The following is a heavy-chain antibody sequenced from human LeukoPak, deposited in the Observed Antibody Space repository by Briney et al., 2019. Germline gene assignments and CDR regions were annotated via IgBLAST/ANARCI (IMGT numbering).Heavy chain of an antibody. D-gene: IGHD2-8*01. CDR2: IRSINNYK. CDR1: GFTFSTYS. Sequence: GGSLRLSCAASGFTFSTYSMNWVRQAPGKGLEWVAFIRSINNYKYYADSVKGRFTISRDNAKNSLYLQMNSLRAEDTAVYYCARAPTSCPNGVCNGDYWGEGTLVTVSS. J-gene: IGHJ4*02. V-gene: IGHV3-21*01. CDR3: ARAPTSCPNGVCNGDY.